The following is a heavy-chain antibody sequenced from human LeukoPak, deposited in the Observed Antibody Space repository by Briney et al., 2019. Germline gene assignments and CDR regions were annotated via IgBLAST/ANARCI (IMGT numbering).Heavy chain of an antibody. CDR2: INPDGSTS. Sequence: GGSLRLSCAASGFSFSTYWMHWVRQAQGKGLVWVARINPDGSTSSYADSVKGRLTISRDNAKNTLYLQMSSLKADDTAVYYCARDDRASGSYAVIAFDIWGQGTMVTVSS. V-gene: IGHV3-74*01. J-gene: IGHJ3*02. D-gene: IGHD1-26*01. CDR3: ARDDRASGSYAVIAFDI. CDR1: GFSFSTYW.